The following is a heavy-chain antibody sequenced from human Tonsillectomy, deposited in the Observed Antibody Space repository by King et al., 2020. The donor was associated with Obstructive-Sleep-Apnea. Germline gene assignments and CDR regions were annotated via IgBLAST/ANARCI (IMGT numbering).Heavy chain of an antibody. CDR3: ARDGGFTRANNY. V-gene: IGHV3-7*03. D-gene: IGHD3-16*01. CDR2: IKQEGSEK. CDR1: GFTFSNYW. Sequence: VQLVESGGGLVQPGGSLRLSCAASGFTFSNYWLSWVRQAPGRGLEWVANIKQEGSEKYYVDSVKGRFTISRDNAKNSLYLQMNSLRVEDTAVYYCARDGGFTRANNYWGQGALVTVSS. J-gene: IGHJ4*02.